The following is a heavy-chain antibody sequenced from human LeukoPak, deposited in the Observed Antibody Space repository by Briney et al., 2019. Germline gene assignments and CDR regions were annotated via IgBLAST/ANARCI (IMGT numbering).Heavy chain of an antibody. CDR3: ARHGGITMVRGVIMPNWFDP. Sequence: SETLSLTCAVYGGSFSGYYWSWIRPPPGNGLEWIGEINHSGSTNYNPSLKSRVTISVDTSKNQFSLKLSPVTAADTAVYYCARHGGITMVRGVIMPNWFDPWGQGTLVTVSS. CDR1: GGSFSGYY. D-gene: IGHD3-10*01. V-gene: IGHV4-34*01. CDR2: INHSGST. J-gene: IGHJ5*02.